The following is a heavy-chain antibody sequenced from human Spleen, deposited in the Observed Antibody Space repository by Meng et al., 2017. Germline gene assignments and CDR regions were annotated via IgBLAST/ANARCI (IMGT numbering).Heavy chain of an antibody. J-gene: IGHJ3*02. V-gene: IGHV3-23*01. CDR1: GFTFSGYT. CDR2: ISGSDDST. D-gene: IGHD6-19*01. Sequence: GESLKISCAASGFTFSGYTMSWVRQAPGKGLEWVSGISGSDDSTYYADSGKGRFTISRDNSKNTMYLQMNSLRVEDTAVYYCAKDWGVAGTDAFDIWGQGTRVTVSS. CDR3: AKDWGVAGTDAFDI.